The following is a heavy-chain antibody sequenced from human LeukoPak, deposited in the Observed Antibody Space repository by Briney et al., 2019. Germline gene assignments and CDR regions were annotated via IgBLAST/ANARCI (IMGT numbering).Heavy chain of an antibody. J-gene: IGHJ4*02. V-gene: IGHV3-21*01. CDR3: ARDIEHSSTSGFDY. D-gene: IGHD2-2*01. CDR1: GFTFSSYT. CDR2: ISTSSIYI. Sequence: GGSLRLSCAASGFTFSSYTMNWVRQAPGKGLEWVSSISTSSIYIYYADSVKGRFTISRDNAKNSLYLQMNSLRAEDTAVYYCARDIEHSSTSGFDYWGQGTLVTVSS.